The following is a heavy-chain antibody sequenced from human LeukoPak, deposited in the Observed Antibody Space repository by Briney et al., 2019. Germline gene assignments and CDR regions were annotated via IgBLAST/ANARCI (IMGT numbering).Heavy chain of an antibody. CDR2: IYSGGST. CDR3: ARFVRTTRPYDSKGAQPSEAFDY. J-gene: IGHJ4*02. CDR1: GFTVSSNY. Sequence: GGSLRLSCAASGFTVSSNYMSWVRQAPGKGLEWVSVIYSGGSTYYADSVKGRFTISRDNSKNTLYLQMNSLRAEDTAVYYCARFVRTTRPYDSKGAQPSEAFDYWGQGTLVTVSS. D-gene: IGHD3-22*01. V-gene: IGHV3-66*01.